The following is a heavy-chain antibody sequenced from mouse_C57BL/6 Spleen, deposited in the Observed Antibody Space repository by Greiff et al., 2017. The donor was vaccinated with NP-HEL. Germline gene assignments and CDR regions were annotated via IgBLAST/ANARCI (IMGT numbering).Heavy chain of an antibody. D-gene: IGHD1-1*01. Sequence: QVQLQQSGPELVKPGASVKISCKASGYAFSSSWMNWVKQRPGKGLEWIGRIYPGDGDTNYNGKFKGKATLTADKSSSTAYMQLSSLTSEDSAVYFWARDAITTVVAGAMDYWGQGTSVTVSS. CDR3: ARDAITTVVAGAMDY. CDR1: GYAFSSSW. V-gene: IGHV1-82*01. J-gene: IGHJ4*01. CDR2: IYPGDGDT.